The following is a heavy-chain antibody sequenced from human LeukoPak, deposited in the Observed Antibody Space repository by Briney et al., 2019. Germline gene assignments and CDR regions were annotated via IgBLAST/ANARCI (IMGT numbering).Heavy chain of an antibody. Sequence: SETLSLTCTVSGVSISSYYWICLRQPPGKGLEWIGRIYTSGSTIYNPSLKSGVTMSVDTSKNKSSLKLSSVTAADTALYYCARERIVGDYDWFDPWGQGTLVTVSS. CDR1: GVSISSYY. J-gene: IGHJ5*02. CDR3: ARERIVGDYDWFDP. V-gene: IGHV4-4*07. D-gene: IGHD4-17*01. CDR2: IYTSGST.